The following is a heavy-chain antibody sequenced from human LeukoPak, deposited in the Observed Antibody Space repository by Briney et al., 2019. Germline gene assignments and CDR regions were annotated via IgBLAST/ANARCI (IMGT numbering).Heavy chain of an antibody. CDR2: ISAYNGNT. D-gene: IGHD3-3*01. CDR3: ARSMNLEWLLHWFDP. J-gene: IGHJ5*02. V-gene: IGHV1-18*01. CDR1: GYTFTSYG. Sequence: ASVKVSCKASGYTFTSYGISWVRQAPGQGLEWMGWISAYNGNTNYAQKLQGRVTMTTDTSTSTAYMELRSLRSDDTAVYYCARSMNLEWLLHWFDPWGQGTLVTVSS.